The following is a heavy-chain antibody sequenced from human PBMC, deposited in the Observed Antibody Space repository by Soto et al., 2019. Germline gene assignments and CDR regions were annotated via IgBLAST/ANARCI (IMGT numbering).Heavy chain of an antibody. CDR1: SGSISSSNW. CDR2: SYQSGST. CDR3: VTRVATTYFDY. J-gene: IGHJ4*02. V-gene: IGHV4-4*02. D-gene: IGHD5-12*01. Sequence: QVQLQESGPGLVKPSGTLSLTCAVSSGSISSSNWWSWFRQPPGKELEWIGESYQSGSTNYNPSLKSRVTISVDKSMNQFSLKLSSVTAADTAVYYCVTRVATTYFDYWGQGTLVTVSS.